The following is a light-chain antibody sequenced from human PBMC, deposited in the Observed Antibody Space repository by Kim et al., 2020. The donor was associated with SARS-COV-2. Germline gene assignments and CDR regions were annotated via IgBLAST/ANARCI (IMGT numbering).Light chain of an antibody. J-gene: IGLJ3*02. CDR3: QVWDSSSDHPV. CDR2: YDS. V-gene: IGLV3-21*04. CDR1: NIGSKS. Sequence: ARGKTARITCGGNNIGSKSVHWYQQKTGQAPVLVIYYDSDRPSGIPERFSGSNSGNTATLTISRVEAGDEADYYCQVWDSSSDHPVFGGGTQLTVL.